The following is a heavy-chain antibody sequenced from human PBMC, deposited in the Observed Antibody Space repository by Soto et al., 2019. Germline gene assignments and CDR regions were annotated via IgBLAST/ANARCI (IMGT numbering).Heavy chain of an antibody. J-gene: IGHJ5*02. CDR1: GGSISSGDYY. CDR3: ARVVTRENWFDP. Sequence: PSETLSLTCTVSGGSISSGDYYWSWIRQPPGKGLEWIGYIYYSGSTYYNPSLKSRVTISVDTSKNQFSLKLSSVTAADTAVYYCARVVTRENWFDPWGQGTLVTVSS. D-gene: IGHD1-26*01. V-gene: IGHV4-30-4*01. CDR2: IYYSGST.